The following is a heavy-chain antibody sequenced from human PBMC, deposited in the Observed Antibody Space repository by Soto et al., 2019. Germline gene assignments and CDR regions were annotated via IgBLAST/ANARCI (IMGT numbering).Heavy chain of an antibody. CDR1: GGSISSGDYY. CDR3: AREGLKNDALDI. J-gene: IGHJ6*02. Sequence: PSETLSLTCTVSGGSISSGDYYWSWIRQPPGKGLEWIGNSCYSGSTYYTPSLKSRVTISRDKAKNPLYLKVTSMTAEDTAVYYCAREGLKNDALDIWGQGTMVTVSS. V-gene: IGHV4-30-4*01. D-gene: IGHD1-1*01. CDR2: SCYSGST.